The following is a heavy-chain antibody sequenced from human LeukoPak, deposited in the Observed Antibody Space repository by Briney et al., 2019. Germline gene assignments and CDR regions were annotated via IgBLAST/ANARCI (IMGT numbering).Heavy chain of an antibody. CDR2: IIPIFGTA. CDR1: LDTPSSYA. J-gene: IGHJ4*02. V-gene: IGHV1-69*13. CDR3: ARAVTYYDYVWGSYRYFDY. Sequence: SLKDSCKPSLDTPSSYAISCVRPTPGQGLEWMGGIIPIFGTANYAQKSQGRVTITADESKSTAYMELSSLRSEDTAVYYCARAVTYYDYVWGSYRYFDYWGQGTLVTVSS. D-gene: IGHD3-16*02.